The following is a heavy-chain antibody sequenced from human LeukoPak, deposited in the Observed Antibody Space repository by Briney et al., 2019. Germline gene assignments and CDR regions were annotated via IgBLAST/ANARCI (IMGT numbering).Heavy chain of an antibody. Sequence: GGSLRPSCAASGSTFSGYGMSGVRQAPGKGLEWVSAISGGGGSTYYADSAKGRFTISRNNSKNTLYLQMNSLTAEDTAVYYCPKEGGCSSTSCYGIFDYWGQGTLVTVSS. CDR2: ISGGGGST. D-gene: IGHD2-2*01. CDR1: GSTFSGYG. CDR3: PKEGGCSSTSCYGIFDY. J-gene: IGHJ4*02. V-gene: IGHV3-23*01.